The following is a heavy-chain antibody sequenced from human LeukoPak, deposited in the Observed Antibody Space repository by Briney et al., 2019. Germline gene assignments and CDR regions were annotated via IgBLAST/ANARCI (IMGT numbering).Heavy chain of an antibody. V-gene: IGHV3-48*04. CDR1: GFTFNSYG. D-gene: IGHD3-9*01. J-gene: IGHJ4*02. CDR3: ARAIRYFDWLPYGHY. CDR2: ISSSGSTI. Sequence: PGGSLRLSCVASGFTFNSYGMSWVRQAPGKGLEWVSYISSSGSTIYYADSVKGRFTISRDNAKNSLYLQMNSLRAEDTAVYYCARAIRYFDWLPYGHYWGQGTLVTVSS.